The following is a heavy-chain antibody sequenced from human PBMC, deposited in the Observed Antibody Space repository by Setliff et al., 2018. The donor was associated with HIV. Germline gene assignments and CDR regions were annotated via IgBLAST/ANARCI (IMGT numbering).Heavy chain of an antibody. J-gene: IGHJ5*02. V-gene: IGHV4-34*01. CDR1: GGSFTGYY. CDR3: ARGGDYNFWAGYWT. D-gene: IGHD3-3*01. Sequence: SETLSLTCTVYGGSFTGYYWTWIRQPLGKGLEWIGEINHSGSTNYNPSLESRVTISVDTSKKHFSLRLTSVTAADTAVYFCARGGDYNFWAGYWTWGQGTLVTVSS. CDR2: INHSGST.